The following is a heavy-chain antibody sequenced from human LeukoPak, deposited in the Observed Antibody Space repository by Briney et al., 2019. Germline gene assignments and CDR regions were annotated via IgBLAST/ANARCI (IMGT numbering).Heavy chain of an antibody. J-gene: IGHJ6*02. V-gene: IGHV3-48*03. D-gene: IGHD4-11*01. CDR2: ISNSGSTI. Sequence: PGGSLRLSCAASGFIFSSYEMNWVRQAPGKGLEWVSYISNSGSTIYYADSVKGRFTISRDNAKNSLYLQMNSLRAEDTAVYYCARGGYSNANKFYYYGMDVWGHGTTVTV. CDR1: GFIFSSYE. CDR3: ARGGYSNANKFYYYGMDV.